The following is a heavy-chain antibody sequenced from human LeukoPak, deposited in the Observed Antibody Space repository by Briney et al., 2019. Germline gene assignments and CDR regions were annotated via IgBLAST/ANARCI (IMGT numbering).Heavy chain of an antibody. V-gene: IGHV1-2*02. CDR3: ARGPTMVRGVIFSAYYYGMDV. Sequence: ASVKVSCKASGYTFTGYHMHWVRQAPGQGLEWMGWINPNSGGTNYAQKFQGRVTMTRDTSISTAYMELSRLRSDDTAVYYCARGPTMVRGVIFSAYYYGMDVWGQGTTVTVSS. CDR1: GYTFTGYH. CDR2: INPNSGGT. J-gene: IGHJ6*02. D-gene: IGHD3-10*01.